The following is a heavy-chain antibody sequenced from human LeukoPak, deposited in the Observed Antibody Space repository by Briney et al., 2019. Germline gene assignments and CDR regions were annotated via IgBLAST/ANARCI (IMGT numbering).Heavy chain of an antibody. CDR1: GFTFSNAW. Sequence: GGALRLSCAASGFTFSNAWRSWGRQAPGKGLECGCRIKSKTDGGTTEYAAPVKGRFTISRDDSKNTLYLQMNSLKPEDTAVYYCTTGDDYIWGSYPDYWGQGTLVTVSS. J-gene: IGHJ4*02. V-gene: IGHV3-15*01. CDR3: TTGDDYIWGSYPDY. CDR2: IKSKTDGGTT. D-gene: IGHD3-16*02.